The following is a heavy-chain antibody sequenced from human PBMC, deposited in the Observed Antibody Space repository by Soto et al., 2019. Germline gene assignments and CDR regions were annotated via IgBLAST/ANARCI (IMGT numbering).Heavy chain of an antibody. CDR2: IYYSGST. D-gene: IGHD6-13*01. J-gene: IGHJ3*02. CDR1: GGSISSYY. V-gene: IGHV4-59*01. CDR3: ARVEENSSSWTGDAFDI. Sequence: SETLSLTCTVSGGSISSYYWSWIRQPPGKGLEWIGYIYYSGSTNYNPSLKSRVTLSVDTSKNQFSLKLSSVTAADTAVYYCARVEENSSSWTGDAFDIWGQGTMVTVSS.